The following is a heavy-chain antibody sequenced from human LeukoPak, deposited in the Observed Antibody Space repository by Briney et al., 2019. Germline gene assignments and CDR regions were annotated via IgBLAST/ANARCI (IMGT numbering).Heavy chain of an antibody. J-gene: IGHJ4*02. V-gene: IGHV3-23*01. Sequence: PGGSLRLSCAASGFTFSSYAMSWVRQAPGKGLDWVSAISGSGGSTYYADSVKGRFTISRDNSKNTLYLQMNSLRAEDTAVYYCAKAQDYSNGLDYWGQGTLVTVSS. CDR1: GFTFSSYA. D-gene: IGHD4-11*01. CDR3: AKAQDYSNGLDY. CDR2: ISGSGGST.